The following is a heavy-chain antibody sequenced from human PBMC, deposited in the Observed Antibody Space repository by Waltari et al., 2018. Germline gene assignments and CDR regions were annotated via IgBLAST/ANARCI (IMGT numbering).Heavy chain of an antibody. CDR2: IYYSGST. J-gene: IGHJ6*03. Sequence: QVQLQESGQGLVKPSQNLSLSCPVSGGSISSADHYWSGIRQSPGKGLEWIGYIYYSGSTYYNPSLKSRVTISVDTSKNQFSLNLNSVTAADTAVYFCARGLVALYHMDVWGKGTTVTVSS. CDR3: ARGLVALYHMDV. V-gene: IGHV4-30-4*08. CDR1: GGSISSADHY.